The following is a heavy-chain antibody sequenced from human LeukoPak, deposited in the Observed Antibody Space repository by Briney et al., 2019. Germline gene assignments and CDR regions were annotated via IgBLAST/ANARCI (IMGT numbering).Heavy chain of an antibody. Sequence: SETLSLTCAVYGGSFSGYYWGWIRQPPGKGLEWLGSTYHNGFTYYNPSLKSRLTISVDSSKNQFSLTLTSVTAADTAVYYCARVAVAGNVDHWGQGTLVTVSS. CDR2: TYHNGFT. CDR3: ARVAVAGNVDH. D-gene: IGHD6-13*01. J-gene: IGHJ4*02. V-gene: IGHV4-38-2*01. CDR1: GGSFSGYY.